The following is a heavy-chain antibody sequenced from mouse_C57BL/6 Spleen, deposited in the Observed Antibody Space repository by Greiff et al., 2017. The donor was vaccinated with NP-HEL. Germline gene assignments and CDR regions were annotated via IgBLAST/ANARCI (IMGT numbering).Heavy chain of an antibody. J-gene: IGHJ1*03. CDR3: ARSRSSSYWYCDV. D-gene: IGHD1-1*01. CDR2: IDPNSGGT. V-gene: IGHV1-72*01. CDR1: GYTFTSYW. Sequence: QVQLQQPGAELVKPGASVKLSCKASGYTFTSYWMHWVKQRPGRGLEWIGRIDPNSGGTKYPYNFQSKATLTVDKPSSTAYMQLSSLTSEDSAVYDCARSRSSSYWYCDVGGTGTTVTVSS.